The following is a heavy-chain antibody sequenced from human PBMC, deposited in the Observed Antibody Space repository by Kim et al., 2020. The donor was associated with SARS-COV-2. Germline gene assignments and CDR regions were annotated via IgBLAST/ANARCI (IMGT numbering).Heavy chain of an antibody. J-gene: IGHJ4*02. CDR3: GRGATSIKGYFDY. Sequence: YPDAVKGRFTISRDNSRNTLYLQMNSLRAEDTAVYYCGRGATSIKGYFDYWGQGTLVTVSS. D-gene: IGHD3-10*01. V-gene: IGHV3-30*01.